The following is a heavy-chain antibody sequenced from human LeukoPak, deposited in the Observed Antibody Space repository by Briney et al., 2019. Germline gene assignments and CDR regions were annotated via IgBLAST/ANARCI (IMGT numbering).Heavy chain of an antibody. D-gene: IGHD3-22*01. V-gene: IGHV3-9*01. CDR2: ISWNSGSI. Sequence: GGSLRLSCAASGFTFDDYAMHWVRQAPGKGLEWVSGISWNSGSIGYADSVKGRFTISRDNAKNSLYLQMNSLRAEDTALYYCARDYYDSSGYCFDYWGQGTLVTVSS. J-gene: IGHJ4*02. CDR3: ARDYYDSSGYCFDY. CDR1: GFTFDDYA.